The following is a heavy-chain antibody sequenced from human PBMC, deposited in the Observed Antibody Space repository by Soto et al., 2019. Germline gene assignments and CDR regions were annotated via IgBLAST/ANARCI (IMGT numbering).Heavy chain of an antibody. D-gene: IGHD2-15*01. J-gene: IGHJ1*01. CDR1: GYIFTAYS. V-gene: IGHV1-46*01. CDR3: AREENCSDGICYSEYFQR. CDR2: VDPSGGST. Sequence: ASVKVSCKASGYIFTAYSMHWVRQAPGQGLEWMGVVDPSGGSTNYAQKFQGRITMTRDTSTSTVYMDLSSLTSEDTAVYYCAREENCSDGICYSEYFQRWGQGTLVTVSS.